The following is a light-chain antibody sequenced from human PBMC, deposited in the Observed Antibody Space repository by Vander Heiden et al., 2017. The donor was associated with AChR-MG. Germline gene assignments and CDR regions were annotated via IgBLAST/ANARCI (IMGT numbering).Light chain of an antibody. V-gene: IGLV1-40*01. CDR1: SSTIGAGYD. J-gene: IGLJ2*01. CDR2: CNS. CDR3: QYSDSSLGVVV. Sequence: QSVLTQRPSVSGGPGQRDTNTCTGSSSTIGAGYDLPWYQQLPPTAPKLLIYCNSNRPSGVPARLFGSKSGTYASLVITALQAEDEADYYCQYSDSSLGVVVFGGGTKLTVL.